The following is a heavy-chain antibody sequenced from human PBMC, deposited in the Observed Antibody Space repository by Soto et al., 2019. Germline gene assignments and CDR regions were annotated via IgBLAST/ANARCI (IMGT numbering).Heavy chain of an antibody. Sequence: SETLSLTCTVSGGSISSHYWSWIRQPPGKGLEWIGYIYYSGSTNYNPSLKSRVTISVDTSKNQFSLKLSSVTAADTAVYYCARDILNRVTTVTNGDWFDPWGQGTLVTVSS. D-gene: IGHD4-17*01. CDR1: GGSISSHY. CDR3: ARDILNRVTTVTNGDWFDP. V-gene: IGHV4-59*11. J-gene: IGHJ5*02. CDR2: IYYSGST.